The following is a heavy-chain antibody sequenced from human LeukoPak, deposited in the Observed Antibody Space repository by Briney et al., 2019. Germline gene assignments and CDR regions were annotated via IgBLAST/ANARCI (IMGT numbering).Heavy chain of an antibody. CDR3: ARGWQINSSGGFVDP. CDR2: INSNTGGT. J-gene: IGHJ5*02. CDR1: GYTFTDYY. Sequence: GASVKVSCKASGYTFTDYYVHWIRQAPGQGLEWMGLINSNTGGTYAAQKFQGRVTMTRDTSIITAYMELSRLTSDDTTVYYCARGWQINSSGGFVDPWGQGTLVTVSS. D-gene: IGHD6-6*01. V-gene: IGHV1-2*02.